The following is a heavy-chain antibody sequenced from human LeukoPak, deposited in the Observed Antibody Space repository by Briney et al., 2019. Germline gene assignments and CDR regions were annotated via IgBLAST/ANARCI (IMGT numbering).Heavy chain of an antibody. V-gene: IGHV4-31*03. CDR3: ARGDTAMVKGGSYFDY. CDR2: IYYSGST. CDR1: GGSISSGGYY. D-gene: IGHD5-18*01. Sequence: SQTLSLTCTVSGGSISSGGYYWSWIRQHPGKGLEWIGYIYYSGSTNYNPSLKSRVTISVDTSKNQFSLKLSSVTAADTAVYYCARGDTAMVKGGSYFDYWGQGTLVTVSS. J-gene: IGHJ4*02.